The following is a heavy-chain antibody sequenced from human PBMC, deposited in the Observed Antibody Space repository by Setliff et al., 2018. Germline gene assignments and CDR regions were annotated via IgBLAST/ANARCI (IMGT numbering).Heavy chain of an antibody. CDR2: INPNNGDT. J-gene: IGHJ3*02. Sequence: ASVKVSCKASGYTFTSYYMNWVRQAPGQGLEWMGWINPNNGDTKSAQKFQGRLTMTRDTSISTAYMELSSLRSDDTAVYYCAKIKAGGGSFDIWGQGTMVTVSS. V-gene: IGHV1-2*02. CDR1: GYTFTSYY. CDR3: AKIKAGGGSFDI. D-gene: IGHD3-16*01.